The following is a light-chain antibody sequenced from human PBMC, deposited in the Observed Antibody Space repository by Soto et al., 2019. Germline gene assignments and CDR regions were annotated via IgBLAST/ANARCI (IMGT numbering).Light chain of an antibody. J-gene: IGLJ2*01. V-gene: IGLV4-69*01. Sequence: QSVRTQSPSASASLGASVKLTCNLSSGHSNYAIAWHQQQSEKGPRYLMKLNSDGSHSKGDGIPDRFSGSSSGAERYLTISSLQSEDEADYYCQTWGSGIVVFGGGTKLTVL. CDR2: LNSDGSH. CDR1: SGHSNYA. CDR3: QTWGSGIVV.